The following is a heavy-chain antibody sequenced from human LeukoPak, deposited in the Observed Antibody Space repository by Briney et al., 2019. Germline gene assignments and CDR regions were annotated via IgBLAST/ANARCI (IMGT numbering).Heavy chain of an antibody. CDR1: GGSISSYY. J-gene: IGHJ3*02. CDR3: ARQDKHGYFGAFDI. D-gene: IGHD3-22*01. Sequence: SETLSLTCSVSGGSISSYYWTWIRQPPGKGLEWIGHIYYSGSTNYNPSLKSRVTISVDTSKKQFFLKLSSVTAADTAVYYCARQDKHGYFGAFDIWGQGTMVTVSS. V-gene: IGHV4-59*01. CDR2: IYYSGST.